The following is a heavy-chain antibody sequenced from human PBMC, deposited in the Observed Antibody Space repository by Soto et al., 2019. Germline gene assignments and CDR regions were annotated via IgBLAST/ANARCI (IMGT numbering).Heavy chain of an antibody. Sequence: PGGSLRLSCGASGFTFSNYYMSWIRQAPGKGLEWVSYIGSTGRTIYYADSVKGRFTVSGDNAQNSLSLKLNSLRVEDTAVYYCARSYSSGWEFDYWGQGTQVTVSS. J-gene: IGHJ4*02. CDR3: ARSYSSGWEFDY. CDR1: GFTFSNYY. D-gene: IGHD6-19*01. CDR2: IGSTGRTI. V-gene: IGHV3-11*01.